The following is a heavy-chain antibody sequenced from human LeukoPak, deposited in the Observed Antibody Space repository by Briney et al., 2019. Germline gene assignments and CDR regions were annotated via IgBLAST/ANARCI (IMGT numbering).Heavy chain of an antibody. CDR3: ARDGGLTTGTYYYYMDV. D-gene: IGHD4-11*01. Sequence: GASVKVSCKASGGTFSSYAISWVRQAPGQGLEWMGGIIPIFGTANYAQKFQGRVTITTDESTSTAYMELSSLRSEDTAVYYCARDGGLTTGTYYYYMDVWGKGTTVTVSS. CDR2: IIPIFGTA. CDR1: GGTFSSYA. J-gene: IGHJ6*03. V-gene: IGHV1-69*05.